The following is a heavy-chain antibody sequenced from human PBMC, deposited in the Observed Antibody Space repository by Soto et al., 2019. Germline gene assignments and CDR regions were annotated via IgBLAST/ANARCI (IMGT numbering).Heavy chain of an antibody. CDR1: GFTFSSYA. Sequence: PGGSLRLSCASSGFTFSSYAMSWVRQAPGKGLEWVSAISGSGGSTYYADSVKGRFTISRDNSKNTLYLQMNSLRAEDTAVYYCANGGWYYDILTGPPKPYYFDYWGQGTLVTVSS. J-gene: IGHJ4*02. V-gene: IGHV3-23*01. CDR3: ANGGWYYDILTGPPKPYYFDY. D-gene: IGHD3-9*01. CDR2: ISGSGGST.